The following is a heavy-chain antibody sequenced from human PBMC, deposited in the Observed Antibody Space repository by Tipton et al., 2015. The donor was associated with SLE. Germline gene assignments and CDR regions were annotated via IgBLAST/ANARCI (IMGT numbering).Heavy chain of an antibody. CDR2: ISGSGATP. J-gene: IGHJ6*02. Sequence: SLRLSCAASGFTFSSYAMHWVRQAPGKGLEWVSTISGSGATPYYADSLKGRFTISRDNSRNMVFLQVNSLRAEDTAVYYCAKMTVTALWNYDYGMDVWGQGTTLTVSS. CDR3: AKMTVTALWNYDYGMDV. V-gene: IGHV3-23*01. D-gene: IGHD1-7*01. CDR1: GFTFSSYA.